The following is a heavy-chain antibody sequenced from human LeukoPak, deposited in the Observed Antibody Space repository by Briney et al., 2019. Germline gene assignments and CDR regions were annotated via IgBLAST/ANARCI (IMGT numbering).Heavy chain of an antibody. D-gene: IGHD2-8*01. CDR1: GYSISSGYY. CDR2: IYYSGST. Sequence: SETLSLTCTVSGYSISSGYYWGWIRQPPGKGLEWIGCIYYSGSTYYNPSLKSRITISIDTSRNQFSLKLSSVTAADTAVYYCASDVWGTGRIDRTDYWGQGTLVTVSS. V-gene: IGHV4-38-2*02. J-gene: IGHJ4*02. CDR3: ASDVWGTGRIDRTDY.